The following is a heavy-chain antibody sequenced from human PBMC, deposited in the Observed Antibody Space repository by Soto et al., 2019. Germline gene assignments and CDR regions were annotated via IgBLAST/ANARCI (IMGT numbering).Heavy chain of an antibody. V-gene: IGHV1-69*06. J-gene: IGHJ3*02. Sequence: ASVKVSCKASGGTFSSYAISWVRQAPGQGLEWMGGIIPIFGTANYAQKFQGRVTITADKSTSTAYMELSSLRSEDTAVYYCARRIRDYYDSSGYDDAFDIGGKGKMVTVPS. CDR3: ARRIRDYYDSSGYDDAFDI. D-gene: IGHD3-22*01. CDR2: IIPIFGTA. CDR1: GGTFSSYA.